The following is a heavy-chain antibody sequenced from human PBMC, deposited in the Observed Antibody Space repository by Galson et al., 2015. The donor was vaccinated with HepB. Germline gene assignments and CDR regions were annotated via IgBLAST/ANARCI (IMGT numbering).Heavy chain of an antibody. Sequence: LRLSCAASGFTFRSFAMSWIRQAPGKGLEWVSTISGSGGSTYYADSVRGRFTISRDNSKYTLFLQMNSLRAEDTAVYFCATPTVTTGRTFDIWGQGTMVTVSS. CDR3: ATPTVTTGRTFDI. J-gene: IGHJ3*02. CDR2: ISGSGGST. V-gene: IGHV3-23*01. D-gene: IGHD4-17*01. CDR1: GFTFRSFA.